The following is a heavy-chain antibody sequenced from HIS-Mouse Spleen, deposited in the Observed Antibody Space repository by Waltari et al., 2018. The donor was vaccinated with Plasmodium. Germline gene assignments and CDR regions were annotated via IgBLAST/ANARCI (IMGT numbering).Heavy chain of an antibody. Sequence: EVQLVESGGGLVKPGGSLRLSCAASGFTFSSYSMNWVRKAAGKGLEWVSSISSSSSYIYYADSVKGRFTISRDNAKNSLYLQMNSLRAEDTAVYYCASTVDTAMVCFGYWGQGTLVTVSS. CDR3: ASTVDTAMVCFGY. J-gene: IGHJ4*02. V-gene: IGHV3-21*01. CDR2: ISSSSSYI. D-gene: IGHD5-18*01. CDR1: GFTFSSYS.